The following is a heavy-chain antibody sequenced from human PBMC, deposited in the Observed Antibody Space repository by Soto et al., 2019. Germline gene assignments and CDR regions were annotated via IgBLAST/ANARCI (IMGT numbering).Heavy chain of an antibody. J-gene: IGHJ3*02. CDR2: ISAYNGNT. V-gene: IGHV1-18*01. Sequence: ASVKVSCKASGYTFTSYGISWVRQAPGQGLERMGWISAYNGNTNYAQKHQGRVTMTTDTSTSTAYMELRSLRSDDTAVYYCARDQPRLRFLEWLPDAFDIWGQGTMVTVSS. CDR1: GYTFTSYG. D-gene: IGHD3-3*01. CDR3: ARDQPRLRFLEWLPDAFDI.